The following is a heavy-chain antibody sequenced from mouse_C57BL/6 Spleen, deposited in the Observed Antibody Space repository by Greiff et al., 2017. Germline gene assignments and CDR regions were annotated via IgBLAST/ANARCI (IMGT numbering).Heavy chain of an antibody. J-gene: IGHJ1*03. V-gene: IGHV1-18*01. CDR3: ARRLRPYWYFDV. CDR1: GYTFTDYN. Sequence: EVKLMESGPELVKPGASVKIPCKASGYTFTDYNMDWVKQSHGKSLEWIGDINPNNGGTIYNQKFKGKATLTVDKSSSTAYMELRSLTSEDTAVYYCARRLRPYWYFDVWGTGTTVTVSS. D-gene: IGHD1-2*01. CDR2: INPNNGGT.